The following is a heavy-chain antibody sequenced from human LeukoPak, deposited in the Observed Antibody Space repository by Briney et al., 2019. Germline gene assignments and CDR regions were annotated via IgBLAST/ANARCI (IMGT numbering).Heavy chain of an antibody. Sequence: GSLRLSCAASGFTFSSYWMDWARQAPGKGLEWVASINHNGNVNYYVDSVKGRFTISRDNAKNSLYLQMSNLRAEDTAVYFCARGGGLDVWGQGATVTVSS. CDR3: ARGGGLDV. J-gene: IGHJ6*02. CDR1: GFTFSSYW. D-gene: IGHD3-16*01. V-gene: IGHV3-7*03. CDR2: INHNGNVN.